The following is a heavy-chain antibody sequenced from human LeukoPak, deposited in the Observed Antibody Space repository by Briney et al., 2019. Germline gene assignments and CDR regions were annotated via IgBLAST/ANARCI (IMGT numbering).Heavy chain of an antibody. CDR2: IYYSGST. CDR3: ARPSMVRGSFYAFDI. J-gene: IGHJ3*02. CDR1: DDSISNYY. V-gene: IGHV4-59*08. D-gene: IGHD3-10*01. Sequence: SETLSLTCKVSDDSISNYYWSWIRQPPGKGLEWIGYIYYSGSTSYNPSLKSRVTISVDTSKNQFSLKLSSVTAADTAVYYCARPSMVRGSFYAFDIWGQGTMVTVSS.